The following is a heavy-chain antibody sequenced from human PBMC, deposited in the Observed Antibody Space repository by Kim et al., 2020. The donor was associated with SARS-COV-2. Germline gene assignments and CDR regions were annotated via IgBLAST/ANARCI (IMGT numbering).Heavy chain of an antibody. V-gene: IGHV3-23*03. CDR3: AKVDCGGGCYPYYFDF. Sequence: GGSLRLSCAASGFTFTSYAMSWVRQAPGKGLEWVSVIYSGGSSTYYADSVKGRFTISRDNSKNTLYLQMNSLRAEDTAVYYCAKVDCGGGCYPYYFDFWGQGTLVTVSS. J-gene: IGHJ4*02. CDR1: GFTFTSYA. CDR2: IYSGGSST. D-gene: IGHD2-21*02.